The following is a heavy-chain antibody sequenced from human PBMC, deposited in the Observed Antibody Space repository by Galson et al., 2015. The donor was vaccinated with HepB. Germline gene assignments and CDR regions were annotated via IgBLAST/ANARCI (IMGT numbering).Heavy chain of an antibody. CDR3: ARGMTTATHYYYGMDV. Sequence: SVKVSCKASGGTFSSYAISWVRQAPGQGLEWMGRIIPILGIANYAQKFQGRVTITADKSTSTAYMELSSLRSEDTAVYYCARGMTTATHYYYGMDVWGQGTTVTVSS. J-gene: IGHJ6*02. D-gene: IGHD4-17*01. CDR1: GGTFSSYA. V-gene: IGHV1-69*04. CDR2: IIPILGIA.